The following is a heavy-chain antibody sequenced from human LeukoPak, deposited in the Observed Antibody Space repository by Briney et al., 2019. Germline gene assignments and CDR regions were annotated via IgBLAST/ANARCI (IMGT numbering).Heavy chain of an antibody. CDR1: GGSFSGYY. V-gene: IGHV4-34*01. J-gene: IGHJ6*03. CDR3: ATSPMWFGELFGSYYMDV. CDR2: INHSGST. D-gene: IGHD3-10*01. Sequence: PSETLSLTCAVYGGSFSGYYCSWIRQRPGKGQEWIGEINHSGSTNYNPSLKSRVTISVDTSKNQFSLKLSSLTAADTAVYYCATSPMWFGELFGSYYMDVWGKGTTVTISS.